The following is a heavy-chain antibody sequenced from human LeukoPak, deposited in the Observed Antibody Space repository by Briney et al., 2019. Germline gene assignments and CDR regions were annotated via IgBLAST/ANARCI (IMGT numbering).Heavy chain of an antibody. CDR3: AREIVVVVTEYYFDH. CDR1: GFTFGTYA. Sequence: GGSLRLSCAASGFTFGTYAMHWVRQAPGKGLEWVAAISYDGTNKYYVDSVKGRFTVSRDNSKNTLYLQMNSLSAEDTAVYYCAREIVVVVTEYYFDHWGQGTLVTVSS. D-gene: IGHD3-22*01. V-gene: IGHV3-30*03. CDR2: ISYDGTNK. J-gene: IGHJ4*02.